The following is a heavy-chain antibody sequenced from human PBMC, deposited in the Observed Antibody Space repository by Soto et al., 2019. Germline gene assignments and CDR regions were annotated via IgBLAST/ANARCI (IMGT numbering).Heavy chain of an antibody. Sequence: SETLSLTCTVSGGSISSGGYYWSWIRQHPGKGLEWIGYIYYSGSTYYNPSLKSRVTISVDTSKNQFSLKLSSVTAADTAVYYCARASDYYDSSGLDYWGQGTLVTVSS. D-gene: IGHD3-22*01. V-gene: IGHV4-31*03. CDR1: GGSISSGGYY. CDR2: IYYSGST. CDR3: ARASDYYDSSGLDY. J-gene: IGHJ4*02.